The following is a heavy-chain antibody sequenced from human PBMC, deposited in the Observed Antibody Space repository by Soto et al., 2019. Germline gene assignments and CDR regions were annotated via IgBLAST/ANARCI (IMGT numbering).Heavy chain of an antibody. V-gene: IGHV3-23*01. CDR1: GFSFSSYA. J-gene: IGHJ4*02. CDR3: AKEGDSSGYFDY. Sequence: EVQLLESGGGLVQPGGSLRLSCAASGFSFSSYAVSWVRQAPGKGLEWVSAISGSGGSTYYADSVKGRFTISRDRSKNPLHLQMNSLRVEDTAVYYCAKEGDSSGYFDYWGQGTLVTVSS. CDR2: ISGSGGST. D-gene: IGHD3-22*01.